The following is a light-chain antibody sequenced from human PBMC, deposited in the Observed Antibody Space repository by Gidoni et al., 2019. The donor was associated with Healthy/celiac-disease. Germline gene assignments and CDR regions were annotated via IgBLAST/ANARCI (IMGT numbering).Light chain of an antibody. CDR3: SSYTSSSTSV. V-gene: IGLV2-14*01. CDR2: DVS. Sequence: QSALTPPASVSWSPGQSITISCTGTSSDVGGYNYVSWYQQQPGKAPQLMIYDVSNRPAGVSNRFSGSKSGNTASLTISGLQAEDEADYYCSSYTSSSTSVFGTGTKVTVL. J-gene: IGLJ1*01. CDR1: SSDVGGYNY.